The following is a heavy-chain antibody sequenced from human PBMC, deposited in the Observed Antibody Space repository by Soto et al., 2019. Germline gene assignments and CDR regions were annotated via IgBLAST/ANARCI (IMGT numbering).Heavy chain of an antibody. CDR2: ISGSGGRT. CDR3: AKRGGTYYIATFDY. Sequence: PVGSLRLSCAASGFTYSDYAMSWVRQAPGKGLEWVSAISGSGGRTYYADSAKGRFTISRDNSKNTLYLQMSSLRAEDTAVYYCAKRGGTYYIATFDYGGQGALVPVSS. J-gene: IGHJ4*02. V-gene: IGHV3-23*01. CDR1: GFTYSDYA. D-gene: IGHD1-26*01.